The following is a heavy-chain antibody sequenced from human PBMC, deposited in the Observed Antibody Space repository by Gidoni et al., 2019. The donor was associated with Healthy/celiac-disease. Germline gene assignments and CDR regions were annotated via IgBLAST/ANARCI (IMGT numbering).Heavy chain of an antibody. CDR1: GYTFTSYD. V-gene: IGHV1-8*01. CDR2: MNPNSGNT. CDR3: ARVVVVAATWWFDP. J-gene: IGHJ5*02. Sequence: QVQLVQSGAEVKKPGASVKVSCKASGYTFTSYDINWVRQATGQGLEWMGWMNPNSGNTGYAQKFQGRVTMTRNTSISTAYMELSSLRSEDTAVYYCARVVVVAATWWFDPWGQGTLVTVSS. D-gene: IGHD2-15*01.